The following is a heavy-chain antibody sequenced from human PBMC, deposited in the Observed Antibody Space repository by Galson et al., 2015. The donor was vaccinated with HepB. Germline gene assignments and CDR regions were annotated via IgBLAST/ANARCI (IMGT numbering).Heavy chain of an antibody. J-gene: IGHJ6*03. D-gene: IGHD3-16*01. V-gene: IGHV3-15*01. CDR2: IKSRGDGGTP. Sequence: SLRLSCAASGFSFTNTWMTWVRQAPGKGLEWVGRIKSRGDGGTPDYATPVEGRFTISRDDSKNTLYLQMNSLKAEDTALYYCATKGGSGTFFYSYYFYDMDVWGQGTTVTVSS. CDR1: GFSFTNTW. CDR3: ATKGGSGTFFYSYYFYDMDV.